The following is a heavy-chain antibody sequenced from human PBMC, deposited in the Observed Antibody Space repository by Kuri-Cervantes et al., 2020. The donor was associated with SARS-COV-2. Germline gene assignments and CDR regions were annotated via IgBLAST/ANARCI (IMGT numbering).Heavy chain of an antibody. Sequence: GGSLRLSCKASGGTFSRYALNWVRQAPGQGLEWMGGIIPIFATSNYAQKFQGRVTITADESTSTAYMELSSLRSEDTAVYYCARDSRQLFYGRGGWFDPWGQGTLVTVSS. V-gene: IGHV1-69*01. D-gene: IGHD2/OR15-2a*01. CDR2: IIPIFATS. J-gene: IGHJ5*02. CDR3: ARDSRQLFYGRGGWFDP. CDR1: GGTFSRYA.